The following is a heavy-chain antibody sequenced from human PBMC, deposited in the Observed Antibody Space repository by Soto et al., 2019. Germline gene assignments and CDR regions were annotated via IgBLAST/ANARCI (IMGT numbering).Heavy chain of an antibody. J-gene: IGHJ3*02. D-gene: IGHD5-18*01. Sequence: EASVKVSCKTSGYTFTDYYTHWVRQAPGQGLEWMGWMNPKSGGAYFAQKFQGRVTLTRDTSIGTAYIEVNSLTSDDTAVYFCTRENIGNSDGLYDAFDIWGQGTTVTVSS. CDR1: GYTFTDYY. V-gene: IGHV1-2*02. CDR3: TRENIGNSDGLYDAFDI. CDR2: MNPKSGGA.